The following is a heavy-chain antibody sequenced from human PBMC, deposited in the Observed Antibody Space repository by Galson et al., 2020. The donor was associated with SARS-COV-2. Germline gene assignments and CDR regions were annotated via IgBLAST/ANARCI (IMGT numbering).Heavy chain of an antibody. CDR3: ARDAQDHYYDSGE. Sequence: GGSLRLSCAASGFTFSSYSMNWVRQAPGKGLEWVSYISSSSSTIYYADSVKGRFTISRDNAKNSLYLQMNSLRAEDTAVYYCARDAQDHYYDSGEWGQGTLVTVSS. J-gene: IGHJ4*02. D-gene: IGHD3-22*01. CDR2: ISSSSSTI. CDR1: GFTFSSYS. V-gene: IGHV3-48*04.